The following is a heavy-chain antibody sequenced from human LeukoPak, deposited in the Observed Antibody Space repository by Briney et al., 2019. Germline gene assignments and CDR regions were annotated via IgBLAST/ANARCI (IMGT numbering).Heavy chain of an antibody. CDR3: ARAGGYLLYFDS. CDR1: GGSIRSYY. J-gene: IGHJ4*02. Sequence: PSETLSLTCTVSGGSIRSYYWSWIRQPPGKGLEWIGYIYYSGSTKYNPSLKSRVTVSVDTSKNQLSLKLISVTAADTAVYYCARAGGYLLYFDSWGQGTLVTVSS. CDR2: IYYSGST. D-gene: IGHD5-12*01. V-gene: IGHV4-59*08.